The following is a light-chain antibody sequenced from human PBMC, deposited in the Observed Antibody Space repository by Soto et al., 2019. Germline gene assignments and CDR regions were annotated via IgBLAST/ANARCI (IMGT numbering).Light chain of an antibody. CDR3: SSYTSSSIYV. V-gene: IGLV2-14*01. Sequence: QCVLTEPASLSGSPGQSITISCTGTSSDVGGYSYVSWYQQLPGKAPKLMIYDVSDRPSGVSNRFSGSKSGNTASLTISGLQAEDEADYYCSSYTSSSIYVFRTGTKVTVL. CDR2: DVS. CDR1: SSDVGGYSY. J-gene: IGLJ1*01.